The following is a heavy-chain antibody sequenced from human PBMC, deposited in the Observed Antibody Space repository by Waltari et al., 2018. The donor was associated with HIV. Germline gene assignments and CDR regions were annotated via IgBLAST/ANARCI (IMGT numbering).Heavy chain of an antibody. CDR2: IIPIFGKT. CDR3: ARENSHDYGDYRSAFDI. D-gene: IGHD4-17*01. J-gene: IGHJ3*02. CDR1: GGTFSSYA. Sequence: QVQLVQSGSEVKKPGSSVKVSCKASGGTFSSYAITWGRQAPGQGPEWMGDIIPIFGKTNLAQSSQGRVTLTADQSTSTAYMELSSLRSEDTAMYYCARENSHDYGDYRSAFDIWGQGTMVTVSS. V-gene: IGHV1-69*12.